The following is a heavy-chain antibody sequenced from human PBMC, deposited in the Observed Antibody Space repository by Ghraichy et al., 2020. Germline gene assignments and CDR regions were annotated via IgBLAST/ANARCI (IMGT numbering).Heavy chain of an antibody. CDR1: GFSLNSRA. V-gene: IGHV3-23*01. J-gene: IGHJ4*02. CDR2: ITVSDRK. Sequence: GGSLRLSCAGSGFSLNSRAVIVVRLAPCAGLEWVSSITVSDRKYNADSVRGRFTISRDNSKNTLYLQMNSLRAEDTALYYCAKLRRSGGWGSFDYWGQGSLVIVSS. D-gene: IGHD7-27*01. CDR3: AKLRRSGGWGSFDY.